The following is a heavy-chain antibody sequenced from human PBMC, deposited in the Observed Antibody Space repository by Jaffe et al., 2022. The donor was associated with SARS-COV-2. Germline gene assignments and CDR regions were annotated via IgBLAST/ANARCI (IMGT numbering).Heavy chain of an antibody. CDR3: ARGSIAVAARRGNWFDP. J-gene: IGHJ5*02. Sequence: QVQLQESGPGLVKPSQTLSLTCTVSGGSISSGGYYWSWIRQHPGKGLEWIGYIYYSGSTYYNPSLKSRVTISVDTSKNQFSLKLSSVTAADTAVYYCARGSIAVAARRGNWFDPWGQGTLVTVSS. D-gene: IGHD6-19*01. CDR1: GGSISSGGYY. V-gene: IGHV4-31*03. CDR2: IYYSGST.